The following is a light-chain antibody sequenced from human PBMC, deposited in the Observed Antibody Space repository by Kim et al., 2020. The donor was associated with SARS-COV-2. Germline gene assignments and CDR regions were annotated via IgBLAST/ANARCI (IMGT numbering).Light chain of an antibody. V-gene: IGKV3-15*01. CDR2: DAS. CDR1: GNT. Sequence: GNTLAWYRQTPGQAPSLLIYDASTRATGVPSRFSGRGSGTEFTLTITSLQSEDFAVYYCQQYQTWPRTFGQGTKVDIK. CDR3: QQYQTWPRT. J-gene: IGKJ1*01.